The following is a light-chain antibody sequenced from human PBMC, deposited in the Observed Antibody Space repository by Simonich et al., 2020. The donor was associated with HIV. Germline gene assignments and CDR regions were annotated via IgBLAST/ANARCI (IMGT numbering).Light chain of an antibody. CDR2: NTN. V-gene: IGLV8-61*01. Sequence: QTVVTQEPSFSVSPGGTVTLTCGLSSGSVSTSYYPSWYQQTPGQAPPTLIYNTNTRSSGVPDRFSGSILGNKAALTITGAQADDESDYYCVLYMSSGTVIFGGGTKLTVL. CDR1: SGSVSTSYY. CDR3: VLYMSSGTVI. J-gene: IGLJ2*01.